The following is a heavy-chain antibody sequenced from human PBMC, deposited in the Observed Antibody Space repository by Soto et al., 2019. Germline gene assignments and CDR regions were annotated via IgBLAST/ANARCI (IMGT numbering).Heavy chain of an antibody. J-gene: IGHJ4*02. D-gene: IGHD1-26*01. Sequence: EVQLVESGGGWVQPGGSLRLSCADSGFTFISYSMNWFRQAPGKGLEWISYISSSTSTIYYADSVKGRFTISRDNAKSSLYLQMNSLRVEDTAVYYCARGVGYFDDWGQGTLVTVSS. CDR2: ISSSTSTI. V-gene: IGHV3-48*01. CDR1: GFTFISYS. CDR3: ARGVGYFDD.